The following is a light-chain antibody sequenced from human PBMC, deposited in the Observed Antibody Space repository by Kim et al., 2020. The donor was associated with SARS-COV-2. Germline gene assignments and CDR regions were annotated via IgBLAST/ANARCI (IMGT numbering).Light chain of an antibody. Sequence: LSPGESSTLSCRASQSISSYLAWYQQNPGQAPRLLIADASNRATGIPARFSGSGSGTDFTLTISSLEPEDFAVYYCQQRSSWLFTFGPGTKVDIK. J-gene: IGKJ3*01. CDR3: QQRSSWLFT. CDR2: DAS. V-gene: IGKV3-11*01. CDR1: QSISSY.